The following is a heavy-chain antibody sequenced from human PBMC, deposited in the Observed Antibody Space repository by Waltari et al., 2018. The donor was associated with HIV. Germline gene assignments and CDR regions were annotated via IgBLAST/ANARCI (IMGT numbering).Heavy chain of an antibody. CDR2: LQSDGTT. CDR1: GFTVNNNY. J-gene: IGHJ6*02. Sequence: ELQLAESGGDMVQPGGSLRLSCVASGFTVNNNYMNWVRQSPGKGREAVASLQSDGTTSYAESVRGRVTISRDTPKNTLYLHMTTLGVEDTAVYFCAKEILELPNHYYGLDVWGQGTTVIVSS. CDR3: AKEILELPNHYYGLDV. V-gene: IGHV3-53*01. D-gene: IGHD2-15*01.